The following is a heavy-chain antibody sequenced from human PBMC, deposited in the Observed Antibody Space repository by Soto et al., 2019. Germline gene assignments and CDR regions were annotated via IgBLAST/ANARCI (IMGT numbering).Heavy chain of an antibody. D-gene: IGHD5-18*01. J-gene: IGHJ6*02. CDR2: ISDDGSNK. Sequence: QVQLVESGGGVVQPGRSLRLSCAASGFTFSSYGMHWVRQAPGKGLEWVAVISDDGSNKYYADSVKGRFTISRDNAKNTLYLQMNSLRAEDTAVYYCAKGGIQGYYYYGMDVWGQGTTVTVSS. CDR1: GFTFSSYG. V-gene: IGHV3-30*18. CDR3: AKGGIQGYYYYGMDV.